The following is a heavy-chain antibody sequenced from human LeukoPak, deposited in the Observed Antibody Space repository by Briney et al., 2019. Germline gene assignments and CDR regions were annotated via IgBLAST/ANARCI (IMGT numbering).Heavy chain of an antibody. V-gene: IGHV1-2*02. CDR1: GYTFTGYY. D-gene: IGHD4-17*01. CDR3: AREEAMTTVTTFAFDI. J-gene: IGHJ3*02. CDR2: INPNSGGT. Sequence: GASVKVSCKASGYTFTGYYMHWVRQAPGQGLEWMGWINPNSGGTNYAQKFQGRVTMTRDTSISTAYMELSRLRSDDTAVYYCAREEAMTTVTTFAFDIWGQGTMVTVSS.